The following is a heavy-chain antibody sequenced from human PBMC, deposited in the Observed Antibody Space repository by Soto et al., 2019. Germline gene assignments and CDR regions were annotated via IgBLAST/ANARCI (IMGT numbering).Heavy chain of an antibody. CDR3: ARRYGYSFDY. V-gene: IGHV4-34*01. CDR2: INHSGST. J-gene: IGHJ4*02. D-gene: IGHD1-1*01. CDR1: GGSISGHY. Sequence: SETLSLTCTVSGGSISGHYWSWVRQPPGKGLEWIGEINHSGSTNYNPSLKSRVTISVDTSKNQFSLKLSSVTAADTAVYYCARRYGYSFDYWGQGTLVTVSS.